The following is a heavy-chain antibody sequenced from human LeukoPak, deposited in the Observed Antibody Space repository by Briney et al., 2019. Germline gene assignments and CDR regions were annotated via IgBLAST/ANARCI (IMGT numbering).Heavy chain of an antibody. Sequence: GASVKVSCKASGYTFNGYYMHWVRQAPGQGLEWMGWINPNSGGTNYAQKFQGRVTMTRDTSISTAYMELSRLRSDDTAVYYCARDTIVGDMNFDFDPWGQGTLVTVSS. V-gene: IGHV1-2*02. CDR2: INPNSGGT. D-gene: IGHD3-10*02. CDR3: ARDTIVGDMNFDFDP. J-gene: IGHJ5*02. CDR1: GYTFNGYY.